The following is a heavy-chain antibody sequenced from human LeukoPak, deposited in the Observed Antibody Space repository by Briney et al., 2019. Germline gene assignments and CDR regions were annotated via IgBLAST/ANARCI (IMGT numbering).Heavy chain of an antibody. CDR3: ARDFGRGAFDY. D-gene: IGHD3-3*01. Sequence: TGGSLRLSCAASGFTFSSYSMNWVRQAPGKGLEWVSSISSSSRYIHYADSVKGRFTISRENDKNSLYLQMNSLRAEDTAVYYCARDFGRGAFDYWGQGTLVTVSS. CDR1: GFTFSSYS. CDR2: ISSSSRYI. J-gene: IGHJ4*02. V-gene: IGHV3-21*01.